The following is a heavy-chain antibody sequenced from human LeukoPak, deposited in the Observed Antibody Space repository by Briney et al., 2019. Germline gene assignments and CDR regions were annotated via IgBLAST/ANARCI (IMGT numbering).Heavy chain of an antibody. CDR3: ARRSLGYRSGGSCYFDY. J-gene: IGHJ4*02. CDR1: GYSFTSYW. CDR2: IYPGDSDT. Sequence: GESLKISCKGSGYSFTSYWIGWVRQMPGKGLEWMGIIYPGDSDTRYSPSFQGQVTISVDKSISTAYLQWSSLKASDTAMYYCARRSLGYRSGGSCYFDYWGQGTLVTVSS. D-gene: IGHD2-15*01. V-gene: IGHV5-51*01.